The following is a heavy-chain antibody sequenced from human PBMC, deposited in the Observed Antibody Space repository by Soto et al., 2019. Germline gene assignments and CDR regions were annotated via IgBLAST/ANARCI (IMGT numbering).Heavy chain of an antibody. D-gene: IGHD6-19*01. V-gene: IGHV4-39*01. J-gene: IGHJ5*02. CDR1: GGSITRRSSY. CDR3: AKNVAVAGFCLDP. CDR2: FYDGNT. Sequence: SETLSLTCIVSGGSITRRSSYWAWIRQPPGKGLEWVGTFYDGNTYHNPSLRSRITIAVDTSKNQFSLKLNSVAAADTAFYYCAKNVAVAGFCLDPWGQGILVTVSS.